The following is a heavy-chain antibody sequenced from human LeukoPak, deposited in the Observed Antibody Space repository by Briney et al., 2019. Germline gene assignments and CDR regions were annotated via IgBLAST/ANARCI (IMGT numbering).Heavy chain of an antibody. CDR1: GGTFSSYA. V-gene: IGHV1-69*05. D-gene: IGHD5-12*01. CDR2: IIPIFGTA. Sequence: SAKVSCKASGGTFSSYAISWVRQAPGQGLEWMGGIIPIFGTANYAQKFQGRVTITTDESTSTAYMELSSLRSEDTAVYYCAIGVATISYYYYMDVWGKGTTVTVSS. J-gene: IGHJ6*03. CDR3: AIGVATISYYYYMDV.